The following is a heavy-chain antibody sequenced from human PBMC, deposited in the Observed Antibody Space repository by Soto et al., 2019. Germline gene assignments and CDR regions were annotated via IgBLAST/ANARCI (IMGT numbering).Heavy chain of an antibody. CDR1: GFTFSSYA. J-gene: IGHJ4*02. Sequence: GGSLRLSCAASGFTFSSYAMSWVRQAPGKGLEWVSAISGSGGSTYYADSVKGRFTISRDNSKNTLYLQMNSLRAEDTAVYYCAKDLTGYCTNGVCYNFDYWGQGTLVTVSS. D-gene: IGHD2-8*01. CDR2: ISGSGGST. CDR3: AKDLTGYCTNGVCYNFDY. V-gene: IGHV3-23*01.